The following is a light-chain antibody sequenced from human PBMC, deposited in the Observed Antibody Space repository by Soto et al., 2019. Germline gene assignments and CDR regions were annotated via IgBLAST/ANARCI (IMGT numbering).Light chain of an antibody. CDR1: QSISSW. CDR3: QQYNSWLT. J-gene: IGKJ4*01. Sequence: DIQMTQSPSTLSASVGDRVTITCRASQSISSWLAWYQQKPGKAPKLLIYKASSLESGVPSRFSGSGSGTEFTLTISSLQPDDVATYYCQQYNSWLTFGGGTKVEIK. CDR2: KAS. V-gene: IGKV1-5*03.